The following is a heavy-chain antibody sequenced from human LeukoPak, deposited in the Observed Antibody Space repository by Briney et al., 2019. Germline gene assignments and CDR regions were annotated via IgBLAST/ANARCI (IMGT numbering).Heavy chain of an antibody. D-gene: IGHD2-15*01. V-gene: IGHV4-30-4*01. Sequence: SQTLSLTCIVSGGSLSSGDYYWSWIRQPPGKGLEWIGYIYYSGSTYYNPSLKSRVTISVDTSKNQFSLKLSSVTAADTAVYYCARDPLGAAPIDIWGQGTMVTVSS. CDR1: GGSLSSGDYY. CDR2: IYYSGST. CDR3: ARDPLGAAPIDI. J-gene: IGHJ3*02.